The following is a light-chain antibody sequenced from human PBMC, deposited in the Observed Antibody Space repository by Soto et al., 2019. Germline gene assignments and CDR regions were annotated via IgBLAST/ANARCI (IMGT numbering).Light chain of an antibody. Sequence: QSALTQPPSASGSPGQSVAISCTGTSSDVGAYKYVSWYQQHPGKAPKLLIFQVNERPSGVPDRFSGSKSGNTASLTVSGLRAEDEGDYYCHSYAGSNTWVFGGGTQLTVL. CDR1: SSDVGAYKY. CDR3: HSYAGSNTWV. CDR2: QVN. J-gene: IGLJ3*02. V-gene: IGLV2-8*01.